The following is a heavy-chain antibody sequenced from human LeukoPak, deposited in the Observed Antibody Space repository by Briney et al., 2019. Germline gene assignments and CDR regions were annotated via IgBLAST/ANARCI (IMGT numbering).Heavy chain of an antibody. Sequence: ASVKVSCKASGYTFTSYGISWVRQAPGQGLEWMGWISAYNGNTNYAQKLQGRVTMTTDTSTSTAYMELRSLRSDDTAVYYCARDEGPSVIAVAATSFDYWGQGTLVTVSS. CDR2: ISAYNGNT. J-gene: IGHJ4*02. D-gene: IGHD6-19*01. V-gene: IGHV1-18*01. CDR3: ARDEGPSVIAVAATSFDY. CDR1: GYTFTSYG.